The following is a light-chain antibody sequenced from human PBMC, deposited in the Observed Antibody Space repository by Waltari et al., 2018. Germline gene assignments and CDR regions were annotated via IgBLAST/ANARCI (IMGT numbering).Light chain of an antibody. J-gene: IGKJ4*01. CDR1: QSVSRN. V-gene: IGKV3-15*01. CDR3: QQYENWPPFT. CDR2: GAS. Sequence: EVVMTQFPATLSVSPGERATLSCRASQSVSRNLAWYQHKPGQAPRLLIYGASTRATGIPARFSGSGSQTEFTLTITSLQSEDFAVYYCQQYENWPPFTFGGGTTVEI.